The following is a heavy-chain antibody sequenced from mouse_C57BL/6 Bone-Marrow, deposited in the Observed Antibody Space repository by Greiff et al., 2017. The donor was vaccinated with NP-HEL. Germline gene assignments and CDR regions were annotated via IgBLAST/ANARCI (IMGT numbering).Heavy chain of an antibody. V-gene: IGHV1-81*01. CDR2: IYPRSGNT. J-gene: IGHJ3*01. D-gene: IGHD4-1*01. CDR1: GYTFTSYG. CDR3: AGGLGRYAY. Sequence: QVQLQQSGAELARPGASVKLSCKASGYTFTSYGISWVKQRTGQGLEWIGEIYPRSGNTYYNEKFKGKATLTADKSSSTAYMELRSLTSEDSAVYFCAGGLGRYAYWGQGTLVTVSA.